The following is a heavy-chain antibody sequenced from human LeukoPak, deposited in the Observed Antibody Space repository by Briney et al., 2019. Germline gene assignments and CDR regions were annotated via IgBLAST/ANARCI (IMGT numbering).Heavy chain of an antibody. Sequence: PGGSLRLSCAASGFSVSQHEMHWVRQAPGKGLEWVAVTSQDGRTALYIDPLKGRFIISKDTSTDTVYLQMNSLRVEDTAVYYCARDPKVGSPDYFDYWGQGTLVTVSP. CDR1: GFSVSQHE. J-gene: IGHJ4*02. V-gene: IGHV3-30-3*01. D-gene: IGHD3-16*01. CDR2: TSQDGRTA. CDR3: ARDPKVGSPDYFDY.